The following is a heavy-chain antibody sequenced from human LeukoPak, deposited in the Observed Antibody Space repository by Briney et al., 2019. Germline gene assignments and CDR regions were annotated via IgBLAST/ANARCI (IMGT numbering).Heavy chain of an antibody. CDR1: GFTFSSYA. CDR3: AKGFGGYCSSTSCPSDL. Sequence: PGGSLRLSCVASGFTFSSYAMSWVSQAPGKGLEWVSAISGSGGSTYYADSVKGRFTISRDNSKNTLYLQMNSLRAEDTAVYYCAKGFGGYCSSTSCPSDLWGQGTLVTVSS. J-gene: IGHJ5*02. D-gene: IGHD2-2*01. V-gene: IGHV3-23*01. CDR2: ISGSGGST.